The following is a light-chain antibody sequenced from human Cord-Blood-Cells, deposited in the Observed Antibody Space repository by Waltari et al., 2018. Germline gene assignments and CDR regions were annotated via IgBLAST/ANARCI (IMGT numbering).Light chain of an antibody. V-gene: IGLV1-47*01. CDR3: AAWDDSLSGVV. CDR1: STNLGSNY. CDR2: RNN. Sequence: QSALTQPHSASGTPGQRVTIACSGISTNLGSNYESWYQQLPGTAPNLLIYRNNQRPSGVPDRFSGSKSGTSASLAISGLRSEDEADYYCAAWDDSLSGVVFGGGTKLTVL. J-gene: IGLJ2*01.